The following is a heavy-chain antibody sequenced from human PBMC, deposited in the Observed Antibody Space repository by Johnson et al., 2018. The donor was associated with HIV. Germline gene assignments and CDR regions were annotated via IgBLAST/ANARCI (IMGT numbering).Heavy chain of an antibody. CDR3: ARVSQQQGGVYDAFDI. CDR1: GFTFSTYA. Sequence: QVQLVESGGGVVQPGRSLRLSCAASGFTFSTYAMHWVRQAQGKGLEWVALISYDGSDKYYADSLKARFTISRDNSKNTLYLQMNSLRAEDTAVYYCARVSQQQGGVYDAFDIWGQGTMVTVYS. V-gene: IGHV3-30*04. D-gene: IGHD6-13*01. J-gene: IGHJ3*02. CDR2: ISYDGSDK.